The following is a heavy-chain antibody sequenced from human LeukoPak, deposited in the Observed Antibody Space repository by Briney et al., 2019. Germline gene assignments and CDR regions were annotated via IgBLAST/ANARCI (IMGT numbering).Heavy chain of an antibody. CDR2: ISSSGSTI. J-gene: IGHJ4*02. Sequence: GSLRLSCAASGFTFSDYYMSWIRPAPGKGLGWVSYISSSGSTIYYADSVKGRFTISRDNAKNSLYLQMNSLRDEDTAVYYCARGDSSGWYGLDYWGQGTLVTVSS. CDR3: ARGDSSGWYGLDY. CDR1: GFTFSDYY. D-gene: IGHD6-19*01. V-gene: IGHV3-11*04.